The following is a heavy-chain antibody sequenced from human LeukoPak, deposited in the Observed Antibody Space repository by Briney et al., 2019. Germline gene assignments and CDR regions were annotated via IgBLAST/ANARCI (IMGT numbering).Heavy chain of an antibody. CDR1: GFTFSDYV. J-gene: IGHJ4*02. D-gene: IGHD1-26*01. V-gene: IGHV3-30*04. CDR2: ISNDGRRT. CDR3: AREKVGAIDY. Sequence: GGSLRLSCAASGFTFSDYVIHWVRQAPGKGLEWVAVISNDGRRTYYADSLKGRFTISRDNSKNTVYLQVSSLRAEDTAVYYCAREKVGAIDYRGQGTLVTVSS.